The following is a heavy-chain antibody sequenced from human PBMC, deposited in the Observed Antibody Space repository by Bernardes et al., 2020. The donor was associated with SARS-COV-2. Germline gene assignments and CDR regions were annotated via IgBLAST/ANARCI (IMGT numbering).Heavy chain of an antibody. CDR2: ITDSGDGR. CDR3: AKDFTGTYDY. Sequence: GGSLRLSCAASGFTFSNYAMTWVRQAPGGGLEWVSGITDSGDGRYYAGSVQGRFTISRDNSKNTLYLLMSSLGAEDTALYYCAKDFTGTYDYWGQGTLVTVSS. J-gene: IGHJ4*02. V-gene: IGHV3-23*01. CDR1: GFTFSNYA. D-gene: IGHD1-7*01.